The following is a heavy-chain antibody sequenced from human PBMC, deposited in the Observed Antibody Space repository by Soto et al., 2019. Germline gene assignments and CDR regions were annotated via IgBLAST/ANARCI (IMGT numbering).Heavy chain of an antibody. CDR1: GGTFSSYA. D-gene: IGHD3-3*01. V-gene: IGHV1-69*13. CDR3: AEGDFWSGYSRGWFDP. CDR2: IIPIFGTA. J-gene: IGHJ5*02. Sequence: GTSVKVSCKASGGTFSSYAISWVRQAPGQGLEWMGGIIPIFGTANYAQKFQGRVTITADESTSTAYMELSSLRSEDTAVYYCAEGDFWSGYSRGWFDPWGQGTLVTVSS.